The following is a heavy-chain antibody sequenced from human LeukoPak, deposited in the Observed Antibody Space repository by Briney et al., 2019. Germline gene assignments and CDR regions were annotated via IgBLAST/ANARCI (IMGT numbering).Heavy chain of an antibody. J-gene: IGHJ5*02. CDR1: GFTFKSYG. CDR3: AKDRMTEP. Sequence: GSLRLSCAASGFTFKSYGMHWVRQAPGKGLEWVAVILNDGSNKYYADSVKGRFTISRDNSKNTLYLQMNSLRAEDTAVYYCAKDRMTEPWGQGTLVTVSS. CDR2: ILNDGSNK. V-gene: IGHV3-30*18.